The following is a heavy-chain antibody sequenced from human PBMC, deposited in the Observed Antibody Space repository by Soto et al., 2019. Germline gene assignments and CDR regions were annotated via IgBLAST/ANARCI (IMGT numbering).Heavy chain of an antibody. D-gene: IGHD2-2*01. CDR3: ARDRTWDCSSTSCYDYFDY. V-gene: IGHV1-69*08. J-gene: IGHJ4*02. CDR1: GGTFSSYT. Sequence: QVQLVQSGAEVKKPGSSVKVSCKASGGTFSSYTISWVRQAPGQGLEWMGRIIPILGIANYAQKFQGRVTITADKSTSTAYMELSSLRSEDTAVYYCARDRTWDCSSTSCYDYFDYWGQGTLVTVSS. CDR2: IIPILGIA.